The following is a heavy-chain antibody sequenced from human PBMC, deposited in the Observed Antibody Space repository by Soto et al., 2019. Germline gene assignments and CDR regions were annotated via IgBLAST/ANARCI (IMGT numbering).Heavy chain of an antibody. J-gene: IGHJ4*02. CDR1: GGSISSCGYY. CDR3: ARAPDIFNFDY. D-gene: IGHD2-15*01. V-gene: IGHV4-31*03. CDR2: IYYSGST. Sequence: LSLTCTVSGGSISSCGYYWSWIRQHPGKGLEWIGYIYYSGSTYYNPSLKSRVTISVDTSKNQFSLKLSSVTAADTAVYYCARAPDIFNFDYWGQGTLVTVSS.